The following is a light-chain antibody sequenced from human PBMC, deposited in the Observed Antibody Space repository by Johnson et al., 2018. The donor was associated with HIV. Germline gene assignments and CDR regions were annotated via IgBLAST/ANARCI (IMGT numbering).Light chain of an antibody. V-gene: IGLV1-51*01. J-gene: IGLJ1*01. CDR3: GTWDNSLSAGV. CDR1: SSNIGNNF. Sequence: FVLTQPPSVSAAPGQRVTRSYSGSSSNIGNNFVSWFRQLPLRAPKVLIYDTDKRPSGIPDRISGSKSGTSATLGISGLQTGDEADYYCGTWDNSLSAGVFGSGTKVTVL. CDR2: DTD.